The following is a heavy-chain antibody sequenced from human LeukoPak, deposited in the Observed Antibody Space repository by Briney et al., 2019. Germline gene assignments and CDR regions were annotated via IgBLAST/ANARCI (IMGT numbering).Heavy chain of an antibody. D-gene: IGHD3-22*01. J-gene: IGHJ4*02. CDR2: IYSGGST. Sequence: RPGGSLRLSCAASGFTVSSNYMSWVRQAPGKGLEWVSVIYSGGSTYYADSVKGRFTISRDNSKNTLYLQMNSLRAEDTAVYYCARAPQTRYYDSSGYPFDYWGQGTLVTVSS. CDR1: GFTVSSNY. CDR3: ARAPQTRYYDSSGYPFDY. V-gene: IGHV3-53*01.